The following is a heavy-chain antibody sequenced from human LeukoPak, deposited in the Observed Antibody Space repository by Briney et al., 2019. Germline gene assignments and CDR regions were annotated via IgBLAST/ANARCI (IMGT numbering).Heavy chain of an antibody. V-gene: IGHV3-30*18. CDR2: ISYDGSNK. Sequence: GGSLRLSCAASGFTFSSYGMHWVRQAPGKGLEWVAVISYDGSNKYYADSVKGRFTISRDNSKNTLCLQMNSLRAEDTAVYHCAKDRCTNGVCPTDYWGQGTLVTVSS. CDR3: AKDRCTNGVCPTDY. D-gene: IGHD2-8*01. J-gene: IGHJ4*02. CDR1: GFTFSSYG.